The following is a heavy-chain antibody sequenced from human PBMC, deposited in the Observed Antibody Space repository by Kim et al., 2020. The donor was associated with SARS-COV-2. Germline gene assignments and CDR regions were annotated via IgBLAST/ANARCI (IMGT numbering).Heavy chain of an antibody. V-gene: IGHV1-18*01. J-gene: IGHJ4*02. CDR2: NT. D-gene: IGHD6-13*01. CDR3: ARGDIAAADY. Sequence: NTNHAPKLQGRVTMTTDTSTSTAYMELRSLRSDDTAVYYCARGDIAAADYWGQGTLVTVSS.